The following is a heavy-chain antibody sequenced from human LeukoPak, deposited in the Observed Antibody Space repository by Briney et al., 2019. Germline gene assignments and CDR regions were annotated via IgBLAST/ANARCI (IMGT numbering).Heavy chain of an antibody. CDR1: GYSFTSYR. Sequence: GESLKISCKGSGYSFTSYRIGWVRQMPGKGLEWMGIIYPGDSDTRYSPSFQGQVTISADKSISTAYLQWSSLKASDTAIYYCAGGQTKAARPGASYFDHGGQGTLVTVSS. J-gene: IGHJ4*02. V-gene: IGHV5-51*01. CDR2: IYPGDSDT. CDR3: AGGQTKAARPGASYFDH. D-gene: IGHD6-6*01.